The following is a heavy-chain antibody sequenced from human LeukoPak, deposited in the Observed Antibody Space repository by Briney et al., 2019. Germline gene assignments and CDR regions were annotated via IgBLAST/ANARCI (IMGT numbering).Heavy chain of an antibody. CDR3: ARRPMVRGVIITENFDY. V-gene: IGHV3-74*01. CDR2: INSDGGGA. CDR1: GITFGNNW. J-gene: IGHJ4*02. Sequence: GGSLRLSCAASGITFGNNWMHWVRQGPGKGLVWISRINSDGGGAIYADSVKGRFTVSRDNAKNTLYLQMNSLRAEDTAVYYCARRPMVRGVIITENFDYWGQGTLVTVSS. D-gene: IGHD3-10*01.